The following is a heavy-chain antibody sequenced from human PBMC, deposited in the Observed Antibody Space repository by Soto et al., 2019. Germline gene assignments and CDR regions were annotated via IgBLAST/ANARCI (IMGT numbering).Heavy chain of an antibody. CDR3: ARDVNPGIAAAGTLY. Sequence: GGSLRLSCAASGFTFSSYGMHWVRQAPGKGLEWVAVIWYDGSNKYYADSVKGRFTISRDNSKNTLYLQMNSLRAEDTAVYYCARDVNPGIAAAGTLYWGQGTLVTVSS. V-gene: IGHV3-33*01. CDR1: GFTFSSYG. J-gene: IGHJ4*02. CDR2: IWYDGSNK. D-gene: IGHD6-13*01.